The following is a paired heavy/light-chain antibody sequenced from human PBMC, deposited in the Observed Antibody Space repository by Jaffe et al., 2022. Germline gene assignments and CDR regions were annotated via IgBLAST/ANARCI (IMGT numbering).Light chain of an antibody. J-gene: IGKJ4*01. CDR2: DAS. CDR1: QSVSSS. V-gene: IGKV3-11*01. CDR3: QQRSNWPSLT. Sequence: ETVLTQSPATLSLSPGERATLSCRASQSVSSSLAWYQQKPGQAPRLLIYDASNRATGIPARFSGSGSGTDFTLTISSLEPEDFAVYYCQQRSNWPSLTFGGGTKLEIK.
Heavy chain of an antibody. Sequence: QLQLQESGPGLVKPSETLSLTCTVSGGSLTSSTYFWGWIRQPPGKGLEWIGSIYYSGSTYYNPSLESRVTISLNTSKNQFSLRLTSVTAADRAVYYCARHLHPGTSWFYFDYWGQGTLVTVSS. J-gene: IGHJ4*02. CDR3: ARHLHPGTSWFYFDY. CDR2: IYYSGST. V-gene: IGHV4-39*01. CDR1: GGSLTSSTYF. D-gene: IGHD6-13*01.